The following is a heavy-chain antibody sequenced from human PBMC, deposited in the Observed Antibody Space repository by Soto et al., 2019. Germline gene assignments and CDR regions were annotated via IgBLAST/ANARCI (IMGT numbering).Heavy chain of an antibody. CDR2: INAGNGNT. CDR3: ARAVAVAADFDY. D-gene: IGHD6-19*01. CDR1: GYTFNNYG. Sequence: ASVKVSCKASGYTFNNYGIIWVRQAPGQRLEWMGWINAGNGNTKYSQKFQGRVTITRDTSASTAYMELSSLRSEDTAVYYCARAVAVAADFDYWGQGTLVTVSS. V-gene: IGHV1-3*01. J-gene: IGHJ4*02.